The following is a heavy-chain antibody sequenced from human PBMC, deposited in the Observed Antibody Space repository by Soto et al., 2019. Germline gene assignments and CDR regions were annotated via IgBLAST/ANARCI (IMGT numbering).Heavy chain of an antibody. CDR1: GYTFTSYG. J-gene: IGHJ1*01. V-gene: IGHV1-18*01. CDR2: ISAYNGNT. Sequence: QVQLVQSGAEVKKPGASVKVSCKASGYTFTSYGISWVRQAPGQGLEWMGWISAYNGNTNYAQKLQGRVIMTKDTSTSTVYMELRSLRSDDTAVYYCARGELGYCSGGSCPGVEYFQHWGQGTLVTVSS. CDR3: ARGELGYCSGGSCPGVEYFQH. D-gene: IGHD2-15*01.